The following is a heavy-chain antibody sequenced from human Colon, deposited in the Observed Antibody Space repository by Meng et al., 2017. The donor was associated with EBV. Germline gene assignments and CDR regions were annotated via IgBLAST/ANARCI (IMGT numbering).Heavy chain of an antibody. CDR3: TTDEGGSRF. V-gene: IGHV3-15*01. CDR1: GFTFTNAW. Sequence: EGELVEAGCGLVQPGESLGLYCTASGFTFTNAWMNWVRQAPGKGLEWVGRIRSQIDGRTTDYTAPVKGRFTISRDDSKTTLYLQMNRLKIEDSAVYYCTTDEGGSRFWGQGTLVTVSS. D-gene: IGHD1-26*01. CDR2: IRSQIDGRTT. J-gene: IGHJ4*02.